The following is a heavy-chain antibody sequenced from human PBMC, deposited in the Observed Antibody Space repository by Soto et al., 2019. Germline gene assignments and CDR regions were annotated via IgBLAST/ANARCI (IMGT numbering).Heavy chain of an antibody. J-gene: IGHJ5*02. CDR1: GFTFSSSA. Sequence: PGGSLRLSCATSGFTFSSSAMSWVRQAPGKGLEWVSAISSSGGITYYADSVKGRFTISRDNSDNTLYLQMNSLRAEDTALYYWFDPWGQGTLVTVSS. V-gene: IGHV3-23*01. CDR3: FDP. CDR2: ISSSGGIT.